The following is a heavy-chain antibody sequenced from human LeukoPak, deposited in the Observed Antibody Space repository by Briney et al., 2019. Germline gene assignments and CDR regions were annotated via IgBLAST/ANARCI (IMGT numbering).Heavy chain of an antibody. D-gene: IGHD3-16*02. CDR2: VYASGST. V-gene: IGHV4-61*02. CDR1: GASISQGRYY. Sequence: SETLSLTCAVSGASISQGRYYWSWIRQPAGKALEWIGRVYASGSTYYKSSLQSRLTISVDTANNRFSLELTSVTAADTAVYYCARDNGFRYSYTNYFDYWGQGLLVTVSS. CDR3: ARDNGFRYSYTNYFDY. J-gene: IGHJ4*02.